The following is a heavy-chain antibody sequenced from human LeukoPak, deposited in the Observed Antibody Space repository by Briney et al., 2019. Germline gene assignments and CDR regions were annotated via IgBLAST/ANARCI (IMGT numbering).Heavy chain of an antibody. J-gene: IGHJ4*02. D-gene: IGHD2-15*01. Sequence: PGGSLRLSCAASGFTFSSYAMSGVRQAPGKWLQWVSSISGNIGTTYYADSVKGRFTISRDNSKNTLYLQMNSLRAEDRAVYYCAKSARATRSDGRSCYDYWGQGTLVTVSS. CDR1: GFTFSSYA. CDR2: ISGNIGTT. V-gene: IGHV3-23*01. CDR3: AKSARATRSDGRSCYDY.